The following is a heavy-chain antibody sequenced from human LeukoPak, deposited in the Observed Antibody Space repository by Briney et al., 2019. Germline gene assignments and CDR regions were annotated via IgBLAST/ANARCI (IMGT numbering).Heavy chain of an antibody. Sequence: SETLSLTCTVSSGSISSGTYYWSWIRQPAGKGLEWIGRIYSSGSTNYNPSLKSRVTMSVDTSKNQFSLKLSSVTAADTAVYFCARVTGYMIEDYFDYWGQGTLVTVSS. V-gene: IGHV4-61*02. CDR2: IYSSGST. D-gene: IGHD3-22*01. J-gene: IGHJ4*02. CDR1: SGSISSGTYY. CDR3: ARVTGYMIEDYFDY.